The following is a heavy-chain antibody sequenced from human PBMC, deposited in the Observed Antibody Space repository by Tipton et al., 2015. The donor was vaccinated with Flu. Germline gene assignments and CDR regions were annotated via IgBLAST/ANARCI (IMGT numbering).Heavy chain of an antibody. D-gene: IGHD1-26*01. Sequence: TLSLTCAVYGGSFSGYYWSWIRQPPGKGLEWIGEINHSGSTNYNPSLKSRVTISVDTSKNQFSLKLSSVTAADTAVYYCARDPVGATTYYFDYWGQGTLVTVSS. CDR3: ARDPVGATTYYFDY. V-gene: IGHV4-34*01. J-gene: IGHJ4*02. CDR2: INHSGST. CDR1: GGSFSGYY.